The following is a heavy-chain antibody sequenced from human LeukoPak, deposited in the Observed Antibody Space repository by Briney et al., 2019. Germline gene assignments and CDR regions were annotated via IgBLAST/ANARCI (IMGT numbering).Heavy chain of an antibody. Sequence: PSETLSLTCTVSGGSISSSSYYWGWIRQPPGKGLEWIGSIYYSGSTYYNPSLKSRVTISVDTSKNQFSLKLSSVTAADTAVYYCARVLGRGGYAYFDHWGQGTLVTVSS. CDR3: ARVLGRGGYAYFDH. D-gene: IGHD5-12*01. CDR1: GGSISSSSYY. CDR2: IYYSGST. J-gene: IGHJ4*02. V-gene: IGHV4-39*01.